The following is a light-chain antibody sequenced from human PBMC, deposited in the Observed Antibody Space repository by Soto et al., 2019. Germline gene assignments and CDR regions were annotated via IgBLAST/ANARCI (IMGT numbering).Light chain of an antibody. V-gene: IGKV3-20*01. CDR2: ATS. Sequence: IVLTQSPGTLSLSPWERATLSCRASQSVSRTYLAWYQQKPVQAPRLLIYATSSRATGIPDRFSGSGSGTDFTLTISRLEPEDFAVYYCQQYGRSGTCGQGTKVDIK. J-gene: IGKJ1*01. CDR1: QSVSRTY. CDR3: QQYGRSGT.